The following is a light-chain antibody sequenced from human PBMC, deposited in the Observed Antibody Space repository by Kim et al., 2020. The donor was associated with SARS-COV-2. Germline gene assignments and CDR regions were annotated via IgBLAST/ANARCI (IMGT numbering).Light chain of an antibody. J-gene: IGKJ5*01. CDR1: QSVSSD. CDR3: QQYHNMIT. Sequence: SVSPGERATLSCRASQSVSSDLAWYQHKPGQAPRLLIYETSTRATGIPARFSGSGSGTEFTLTISSLQSEDFAVYYCQQYHNMITFGQGTPLEIK. CDR2: ETS. V-gene: IGKV3D-15*01.